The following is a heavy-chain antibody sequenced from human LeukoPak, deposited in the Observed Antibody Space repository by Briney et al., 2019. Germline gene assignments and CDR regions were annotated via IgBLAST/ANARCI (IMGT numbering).Heavy chain of an antibody. CDR2: INPNSGGT. CDR1: GYTFTGYY. CDR3: ARGKYYYGSGSYYNVKYYYYMDV. V-gene: IGHV1-2*02. D-gene: IGHD3-10*01. Sequence: GASVKVSCKASGYTFTGYYMHWVRQAPGQGLEWMGWINPNSGGTNYAQKFQGRVTMTRDTSISTAYMELSRLRSEDTAVYYCARGKYYYGSGSYYNVKYYYYMDVWGKGTTVTISS. J-gene: IGHJ6*03.